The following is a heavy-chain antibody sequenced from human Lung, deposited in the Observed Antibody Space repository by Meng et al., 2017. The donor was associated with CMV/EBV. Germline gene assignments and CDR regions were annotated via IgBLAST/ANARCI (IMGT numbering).Heavy chain of an antibody. CDR1: GFILSDHY. D-gene: IGHD1-26*01. CDR2: AANKANRYTT. V-gene: IGHV3-72*01. J-gene: IGHJ3*02. CDR3: TRGHSGIDIYAFDI. Sequence: SCAGSGFILSDHYIDWVRQAPGKGLEWIGRAANKANRYTTEYAASVNGRFTFSRYDSENSLYLQMNSLTSEDTAVYYCTRGHSGIDIYAFDIWEPGNXV.